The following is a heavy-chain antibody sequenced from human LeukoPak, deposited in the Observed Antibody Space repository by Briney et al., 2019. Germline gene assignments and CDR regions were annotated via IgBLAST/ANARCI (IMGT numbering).Heavy chain of an antibody. J-gene: IGHJ4*02. D-gene: IGHD3-22*01. V-gene: IGHV1-18*01. Sequence: GASVTVSCKVSGYTFTSYGINWVRQAPGQGLEWMGWITPFNGNTDYAQKFQGRVTMTTDTSTNTAYMELRSLRSDDTAVYYCARDSYDSSGSYFFLKLLDYWGQGTLVAVSS. CDR2: ITPFNGNT. CDR1: GYTFTSYG. CDR3: ARDSYDSSGSYFFLKLLDY.